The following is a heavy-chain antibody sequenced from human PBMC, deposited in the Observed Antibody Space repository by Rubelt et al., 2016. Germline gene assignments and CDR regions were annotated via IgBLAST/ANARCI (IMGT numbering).Heavy chain of an antibody. V-gene: IGHV1-46*01. CDR1: GYTFTSYY. J-gene: IGHJ4*02. CDR2: INPTGGST. CDR3: ARDLGGGRDY. D-gene: IGHD2-15*01. Sequence: QVQLVQSGAEVKKPGASVKVSCKASGYTFTSYYMHWVRQAPGQGLEWMGIINPTGGSTSYAQKCQGRVTMTRDTSTSTVYMELSSLRSEDTAVYYCARDLGGGRDYWGQGTLVTVSS.